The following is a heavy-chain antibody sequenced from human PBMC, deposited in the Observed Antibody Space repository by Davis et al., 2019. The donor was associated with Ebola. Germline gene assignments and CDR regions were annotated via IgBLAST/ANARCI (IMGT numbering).Heavy chain of an antibody. CDR1: GGSISSYY. J-gene: IGHJ3*02. CDR2: LYYSFST. CDR3: ARHFKYYYDSSGYHSIDAFDI. Sequence: SETLSLTCTVSGGSISSYYWSWIRQPPGKGLEWIGYLYYSFSTSSNPSLKILVTISVDTSKNQFSLKLSSVTAADTAVYYCARHFKYYYDSSGYHSIDAFDIWGQGTMVTVSS. V-gene: IGHV4-59*04. D-gene: IGHD3-22*01.